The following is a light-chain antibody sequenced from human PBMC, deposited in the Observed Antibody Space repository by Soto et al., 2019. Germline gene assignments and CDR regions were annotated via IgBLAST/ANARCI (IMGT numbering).Light chain of an antibody. CDR2: GAN. V-gene: IGKV3-15*01. J-gene: IGKJ1*01. CDR1: QTVGFF. CDR3: QQYNNWPRT. Sequence: EMVMTQSPATLSVSPGARATLSCRASQTVGFFLAWYQQKPGQAPRLLIYGANTRATGIPDRFSGSGSGTEFTLTIRSLQSEDSAVYYCQQYNNWPRTFGQGTKVEI.